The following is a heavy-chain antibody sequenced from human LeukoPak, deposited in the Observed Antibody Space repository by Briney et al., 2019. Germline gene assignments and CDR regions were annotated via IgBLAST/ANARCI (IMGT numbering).Heavy chain of an antibody. V-gene: IGHV4-59*01. Sequence: SSETLSLTCTVSVDSISSYYLSWVRQPPGKGLEWIGYIYYSGSTNYNPSLESRVTISVDTSKNQFSLKLSPVTAADTAVYYCATSYQGVYGYGPIVTWGQGTLVTVSS. CDR1: VDSISSYY. J-gene: IGHJ5*02. CDR2: IYYSGST. CDR3: ATSYQGVYGYGPIVT. D-gene: IGHD5-18*01.